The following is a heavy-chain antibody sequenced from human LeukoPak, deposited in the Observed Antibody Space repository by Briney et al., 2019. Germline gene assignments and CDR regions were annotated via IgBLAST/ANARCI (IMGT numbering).Heavy chain of an antibody. CDR1: GFTFSHYG. Sequence: TGGSLRLSCAASGFTFSHYGMHWVRQAPGKGLEWVAVISYDETNKYYTDSVKGRFTISRDNSKNTLYLQMNSLRVEDTAVYYCAKDELGYCSGGSCYSLDPWGQGTLVTVSS. D-gene: IGHD2-15*01. CDR2: ISYDETNK. V-gene: IGHV3-30*18. CDR3: AKDELGYCSGGSCYSLDP. J-gene: IGHJ5*02.